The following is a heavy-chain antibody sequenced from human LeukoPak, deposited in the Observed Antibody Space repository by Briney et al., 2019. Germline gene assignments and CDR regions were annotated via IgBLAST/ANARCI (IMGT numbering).Heavy chain of an antibody. D-gene: IGHD2-15*01. V-gene: IGHV5-51*01. CDR3: ARGGGILFWIFSWTGSFDI. CDR1: GYSFTTHW. Sequence: PGESLKISCRGSGYSFTTHWIGWVRQTPGKGLEWMGVIYPGDSDTRYSPSFQGQVTISADKSISTTYLQWSSLKASDTAIYYCARGGGILFWIFSWTGSFDIWGQGTMVTVSS. J-gene: IGHJ3*02. CDR2: IYPGDSDT.